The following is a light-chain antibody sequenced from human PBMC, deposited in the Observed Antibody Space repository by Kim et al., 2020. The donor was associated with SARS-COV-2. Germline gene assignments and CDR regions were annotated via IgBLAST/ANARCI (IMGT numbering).Light chain of an antibody. Sequence: QSALTQPASVSGSPGQSITIYCTGTSSDVGAYNYVSWYQQHSGKAPKVMIYDVSKRPSGVSDRFSASKSGNTASLTISGLQAEDEADYYCSSYTSSTRWVFGGGTQLTVL. V-gene: IGLV2-14*01. CDR3: SSYTSSTRWV. J-gene: IGLJ3*02. CDR2: DVS. CDR1: SSDVGAYNY.